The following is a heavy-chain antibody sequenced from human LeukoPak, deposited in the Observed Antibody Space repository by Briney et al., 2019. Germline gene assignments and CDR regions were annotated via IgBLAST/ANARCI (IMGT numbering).Heavy chain of an antibody. D-gene: IGHD4-17*01. CDR1: GGSFSSSSYY. CDR3: ARLVDYGDYVAFDI. CDR2: IYYSGST. Sequence: SETLSLTCTVSGGSFSSSSYYWGWIRQPPGTGLEWIGSIYYSGSTYYNPSLKSRVTISVDTSKNQFSLKLSSVTAADTAVYYCARLVDYGDYVAFDIWGQGTMVTVSS. V-gene: IGHV4-39*07. J-gene: IGHJ3*02.